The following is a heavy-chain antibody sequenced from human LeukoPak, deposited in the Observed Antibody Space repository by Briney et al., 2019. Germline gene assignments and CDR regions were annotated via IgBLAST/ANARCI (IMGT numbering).Heavy chain of an antibody. CDR2: INPGDSDT. CDR1: GYSFISSW. V-gene: IGHV5-51*01. J-gene: IGHJ5*02. Sequence: GEPLKISCQASGYSFISSWLGWARTMRGKGLDWMAIINPGDSDTRYSPSFQGQVTISADKSISTVYLQWGSLKASDTAMYYCARQPGAGWFDPWGQGTLVTVSS. D-gene: IGHD3-10*01. CDR3: ARQPGAGWFDP.